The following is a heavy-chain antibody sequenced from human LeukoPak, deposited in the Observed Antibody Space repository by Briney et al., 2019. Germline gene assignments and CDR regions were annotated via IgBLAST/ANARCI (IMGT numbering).Heavy chain of an antibody. CDR2: IYTSGST. D-gene: IGHD3-22*01. CDR1: GGSISSGSYY. J-gene: IGHJ4*02. CDR3: ARGVRSSGYYYVFDY. Sequence: PLETLSLTCTVSGGSISSGSYYWSWIRQPAGKGLEWIGRIYTSGSTNYNPSLKSRVTISVDTSKNQFSLKLSSVTAADTAVYYCARGVRSSGYYYVFDYWGQGTLVTVSS. V-gene: IGHV4-61*02.